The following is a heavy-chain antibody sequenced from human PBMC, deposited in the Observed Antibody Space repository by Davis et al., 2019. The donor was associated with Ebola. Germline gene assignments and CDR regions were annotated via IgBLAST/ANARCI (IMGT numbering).Heavy chain of an antibody. CDR3: VRDPALVVTGGGWFFGL. D-gene: IGHD2-21*02. CDR2: ISSSSSTI. V-gene: IGHV3-48*01. CDR1: GFTFSSYS. Sequence: GGSLRLSCAASGFTFSSYSMNWARQAPGKGLEWVPYISSSSSTIFYADSVKGRFTISRDNAKNSLYLQMNSLRAEDTAVYYCVRDPALVVTGGGWFFGLWGRGTLVTVSS. J-gene: IGHJ2*01.